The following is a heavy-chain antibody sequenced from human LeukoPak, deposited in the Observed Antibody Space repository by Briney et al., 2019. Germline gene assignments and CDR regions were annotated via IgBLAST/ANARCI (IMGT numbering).Heavy chain of an antibody. Sequence: ASVKVSCKASGGTFSSSAISWVRQAPGQGLEWMGGIIPIFGTANYAQKFQGRVTITADKSTSTAYMELSSLRSEDTAVYYCATPGPEYSSSWYPFDYWGQGTLVTVSS. CDR3: ATPGPEYSSSWYPFDY. V-gene: IGHV1-69*06. J-gene: IGHJ4*02. CDR2: IIPIFGTA. D-gene: IGHD6-13*01. CDR1: GGTFSSSA.